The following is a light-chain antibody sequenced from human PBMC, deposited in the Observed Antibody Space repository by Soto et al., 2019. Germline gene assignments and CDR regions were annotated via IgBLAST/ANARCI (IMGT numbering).Light chain of an antibody. Sequence: DIPMTQSPSSLSASVGDSVTITCRTSQDISSYLNWYQQKPGKAPKLLIYAASTLHSGVPSRFSGSESGTDFNLTISSLQPEDVANYYCQQSYSTLFTFGRGTKVDFK. J-gene: IGKJ3*01. V-gene: IGKV1-39*01. CDR1: QDISSY. CDR3: QQSYSTLFT. CDR2: AAS.